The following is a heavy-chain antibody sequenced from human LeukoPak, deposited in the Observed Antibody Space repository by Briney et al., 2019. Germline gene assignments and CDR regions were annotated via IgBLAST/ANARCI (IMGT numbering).Heavy chain of an antibody. CDR1: GYTFTSYG. Sequence: GASVKVSCKASGYTFTSYGISWVRQAPGQGLEWMGWISAYNGNTNYAQKLQGRVTMTTDTSTSTAYMELRSLRSDDTAVYYCARDDGDYEEEELAFDIWGQGTMVTVSS. V-gene: IGHV1-18*01. J-gene: IGHJ3*02. CDR2: ISAYNGNT. CDR3: ARDDGDYEEEELAFDI. D-gene: IGHD4-17*01.